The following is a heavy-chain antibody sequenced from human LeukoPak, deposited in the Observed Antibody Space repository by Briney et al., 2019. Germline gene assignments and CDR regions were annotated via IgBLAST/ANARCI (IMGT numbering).Heavy chain of an antibody. Sequence: PGRSLRLSCAASEFTFSSFTMHWVRQAPGKGLEWVAVISYDGRNKYYADSVKGRFTISRDSSKNTLYLQMNSLRPEDTAVYYCARAPLHSNGWSFDYWGQGTLVTVSS. CDR2: ISYDGRNK. CDR1: EFTFSSFT. V-gene: IGHV3-30*04. CDR3: ARAPLHSNGWSFDY. J-gene: IGHJ4*02. D-gene: IGHD6-19*01.